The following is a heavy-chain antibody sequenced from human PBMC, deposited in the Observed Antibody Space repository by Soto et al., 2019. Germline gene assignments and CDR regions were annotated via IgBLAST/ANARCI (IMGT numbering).Heavy chain of an antibody. V-gene: IGHV4-61*08. CDR3: ATAASYRYFDY. Sequence: QVQLQESGPGLVKPSETLSLTCSVSGGSVSSGGYYWSWIRQPPGKGLEWIGCIYYSGSTDYKPSLKSRVTVSLAKRKKQCSLRLKSVTAADTAGYFCATAASYRYFDYGGQGPRVPVSS. D-gene: IGHD3-10*01. CDR2: IYYSGST. J-gene: IGHJ4*02. CDR1: GGSVSSGGYY.